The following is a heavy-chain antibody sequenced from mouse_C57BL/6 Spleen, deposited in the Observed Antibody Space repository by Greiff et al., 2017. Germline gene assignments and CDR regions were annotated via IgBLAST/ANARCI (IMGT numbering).Heavy chain of an antibody. V-gene: IGHV14-3*01. D-gene: IGHD1-1*01. J-gene: IGHJ1*03. Sequence: EVKLMESVAELVRPGASVKLSCTASGFNINNTYMHWVKQRPEQGLEWIGSIDPANGNTKYAPKFQGKATITADTSSNTAYLQLSSLTSEDTAIYYCARSSSYGNWYFDVWGTGTTVTVSS. CDR3: ARSSSYGNWYFDV. CDR1: GFNINNTY. CDR2: IDPANGNT.